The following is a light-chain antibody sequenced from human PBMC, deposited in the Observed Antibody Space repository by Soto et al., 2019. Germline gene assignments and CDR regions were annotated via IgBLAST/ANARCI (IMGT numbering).Light chain of an antibody. V-gene: IGKV1-9*01. CDR3: QNYESHCGT. CDR1: QDVSDY. Sequence: VDVRGRTTIRANQDVSDYLAWYQHAPGKAPNLLIYAAYTLQSGVPSRFSGSGSGTEYTLSISSLQSDDFATYARQNYESHCGTFGKGTKVDIK. J-gene: IGKJ1*01. CDR2: AAY.